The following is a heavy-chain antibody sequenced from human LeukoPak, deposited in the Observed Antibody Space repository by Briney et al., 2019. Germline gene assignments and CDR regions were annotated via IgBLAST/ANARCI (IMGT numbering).Heavy chain of an antibody. Sequence: GGSLRLSCAASAFTFSSYAMHWVRQAPGKGLEWVSFIRYDGSKKYYADSVKGRFTISRDNSKNMLYLQMNSLRTEDTAMYYCAKDRVTFMDVWGKGTTVTVSS. CDR2: IRYDGSKK. D-gene: IGHD4-23*01. CDR3: AKDRVTFMDV. V-gene: IGHV3-30*02. CDR1: AFTFSSYA. J-gene: IGHJ6*03.